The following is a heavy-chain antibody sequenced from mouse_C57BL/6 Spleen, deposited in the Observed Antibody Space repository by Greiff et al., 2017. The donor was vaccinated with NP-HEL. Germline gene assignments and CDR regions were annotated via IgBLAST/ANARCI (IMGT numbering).Heavy chain of an antibody. CDR1: GYAFSSSW. Sequence: VQLQQSGPELVKPGASVKISCKASGYAFSSSWMNWVKQRPGKGLEWIGRIYPGDGDTNYNGKFKGKATLTADKSSSTAYMQLSSLTSEDSAFYFCAREEDFDVWGTGTTVTVSS. CDR2: IYPGDGDT. CDR3: AREEDFDV. J-gene: IGHJ1*03. V-gene: IGHV1-82*01.